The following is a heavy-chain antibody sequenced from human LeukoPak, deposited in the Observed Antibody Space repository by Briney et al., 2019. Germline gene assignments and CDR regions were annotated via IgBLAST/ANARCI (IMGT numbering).Heavy chain of an antibody. CDR2: IYYSGST. CDR1: GGSISTSSYY. J-gene: IGHJ4*02. CDR3: ARSPIVGATN. V-gene: IGHV4-39*01. D-gene: IGHD1-26*01. Sequence: SETLSLTCTVSGGSISTSSYYWGWIRQPPGKGLEWIGSIYYSGSTYYNPSLKSRVTISIDTSKNQFSLRLSSVTAADTAVYYCARSPIVGATNWGQGTPVTVSS.